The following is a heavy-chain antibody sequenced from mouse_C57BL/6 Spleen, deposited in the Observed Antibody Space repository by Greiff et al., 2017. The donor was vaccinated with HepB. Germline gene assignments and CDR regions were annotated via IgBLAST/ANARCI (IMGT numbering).Heavy chain of an antibody. V-gene: IGHV1-52*01. CDR1: GYTFTSYW. CDR2: IDPSDSET. D-gene: IGHD2-13*01. Sequence: VKLQQPGAELVRPGSSVKLSCKASGYTFTSYWMHWVKQRPIQGLEWIGNIDPSDSETHYNQKFKDKATLTVDKSSSTAYMQLSSLTSEDSSVYYCARWGDSCAYWGQGTLVTVSA. CDR3: ARWGDSCAY. J-gene: IGHJ3*01.